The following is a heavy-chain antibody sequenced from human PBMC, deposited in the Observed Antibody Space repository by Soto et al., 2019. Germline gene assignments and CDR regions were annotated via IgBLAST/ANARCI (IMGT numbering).Heavy chain of an antibody. Sequence: PRESLKISCKGSGYSFTSYWIGWVRQMPGKGLEWMGIIYPGDSDTRYSPSFQGQVTISADKSISTAYLQWSSLKASDTAMYYCARPGRWLQSGFDYWGQGTLVTVSS. CDR1: GYSFTSYW. D-gene: IGHD3-10*01. CDR3: ARPGRWLQSGFDY. V-gene: IGHV5-51*01. J-gene: IGHJ4*02. CDR2: IYPGDSDT.